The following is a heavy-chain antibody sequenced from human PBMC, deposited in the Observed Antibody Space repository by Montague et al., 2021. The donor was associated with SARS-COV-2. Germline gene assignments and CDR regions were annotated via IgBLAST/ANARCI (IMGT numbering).Heavy chain of an antibody. Sequence: SETLSLTCSVSGRSMSSYHWVWIRQPPVKGLEWIGYVSYRGSTNYNLSLKSRVTISLDTSKNRFSLRVTSVTAADTAVYYCARDVRYYYDQWGQGILVTVSS. J-gene: IGHJ4*02. CDR3: ARDVRYYYDQ. V-gene: IGHV4-59*01. CDR2: VSYRGST. CDR1: GRSMSSYH. D-gene: IGHD3-10*01.